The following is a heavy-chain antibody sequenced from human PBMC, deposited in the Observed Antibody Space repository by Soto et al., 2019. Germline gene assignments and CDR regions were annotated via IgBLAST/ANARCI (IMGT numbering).Heavy chain of an antibody. CDR2: IYYSGST. V-gene: IGHV4-39*01. D-gene: IGHD5-18*01. CDR3: ASTPRGYSYGYYGMDV. Sequence: SETLSLTCTVSGGSISSSSYYWGWIRQPPGKGLEWIGSIYYSGSTYYNPSLKSRVTTSVDTSKNQFSLKLSSVTAADTAVYYCASTPRGYSYGYYGMDVWGQGTTVTAP. J-gene: IGHJ6*02. CDR1: GGSISSSSYY.